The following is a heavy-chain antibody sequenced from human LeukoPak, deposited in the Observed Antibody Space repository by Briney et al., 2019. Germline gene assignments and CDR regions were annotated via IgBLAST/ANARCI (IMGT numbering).Heavy chain of an antibody. J-gene: IGHJ5*02. CDR1: GYTFTSYA. Sequence: ASVKVSCKASGYTFTSYAMHWVRQAPGQRLEWMGWINAGNGNTKYSQKFQGRVTITRDTSASTAYMELGSLRSEDTAVYYCARGHFTGYCSGGSCYGGSWFDPWGQGTLVTVSS. CDR2: INAGNGNT. CDR3: ARGHFTGYCSGGSCYGGSWFDP. V-gene: IGHV1-3*01. D-gene: IGHD2-15*01.